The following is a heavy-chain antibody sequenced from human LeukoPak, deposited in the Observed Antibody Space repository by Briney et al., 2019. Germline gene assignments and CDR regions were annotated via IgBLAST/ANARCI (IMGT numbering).Heavy chain of an antibody. J-gene: IGHJ3*02. CDR3: ARGGGSYLGAFDI. CDR1: GGSISSYY. V-gene: IGHV4-59*01. Sequence: PSETLSLTCTVSGGSISSYYWSWIRQPPGKGLEWIGYIYYSGSTNYNPSLKSRVTISVDTSKNQFSLMLSSVTAADTAVYYCARGGGSYLGAFDIWGQGTMVTVSS. CDR2: IYYSGST. D-gene: IGHD1-26*01.